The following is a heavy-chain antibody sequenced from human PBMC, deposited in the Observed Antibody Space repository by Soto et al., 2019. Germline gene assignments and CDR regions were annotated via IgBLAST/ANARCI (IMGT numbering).Heavy chain of an antibody. CDR3: ARSIVAAAGLGWFDP. V-gene: IGHV1-2*04. Sequence: ASVKVSCKASGYTFTGYYMHWVRQAPGQGLEWTGWINPNSGGTNYAQKFQGWVTMTRDTSISTAYMELSRLRSDDTAVYYCARSIVAAAGLGWFDPWGQGTLVTVSS. D-gene: IGHD6-13*01. CDR2: INPNSGGT. CDR1: GYTFTGYY. J-gene: IGHJ5*02.